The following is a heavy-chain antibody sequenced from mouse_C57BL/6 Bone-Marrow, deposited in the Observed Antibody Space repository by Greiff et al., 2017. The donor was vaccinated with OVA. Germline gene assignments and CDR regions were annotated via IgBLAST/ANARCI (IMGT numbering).Heavy chain of an antibody. CDR3: ARREAEGVSLLPWYFDV. CDR2: LYWDDDK. V-gene: IGHV8-12*01. Sequence: QVTLKESGPGILQSSQTLSLTCSFSGFSLSTSGMGVSWIRQPSGKGLEWLAHLYWDDDKCYNPYLKSRLTISKDTSRNQVFLKITSVDTADTATYSCARREAEGVSLLPWYFDVWGTGTTVTVSS. D-gene: IGHD1-2*01. CDR1: GFSLSTSGMG. J-gene: IGHJ1*03.